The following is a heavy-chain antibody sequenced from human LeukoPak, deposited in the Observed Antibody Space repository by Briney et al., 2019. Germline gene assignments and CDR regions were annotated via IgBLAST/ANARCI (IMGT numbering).Heavy chain of an antibody. J-gene: IGHJ4*02. CDR2: IYYSGST. CDR3: ARVPCTNGVCYLGYYFDY. D-gene: IGHD2-8*01. CDR1: GGSFSGYY. V-gene: IGHV4-59*01. Sequence: SETLSLTCAVYGGSFSGYYWSWIRQPPGKGLEWIGYIYYSGSTNYNPSLKSRVTISVDTSKNQFSLKLSSVTAADTAVYYCARVPCTNGVCYLGYYFDYWGQGTLVTVSS.